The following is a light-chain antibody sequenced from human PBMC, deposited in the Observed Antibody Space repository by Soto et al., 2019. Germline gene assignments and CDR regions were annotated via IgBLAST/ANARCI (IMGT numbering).Light chain of an antibody. J-gene: IGKJ4*01. Sequence: DIQMTQSPSSLSASMGDRITITCRASQSISTYLNWYQQKPGKAPSLLIYGASTLQSGVPSRFSGSGSATDFTLTISSLQPEDFATYYCQQTFITPPLTFGGGTKVEIK. CDR3: QQTFITPPLT. V-gene: IGKV1-39*01. CDR2: GAS. CDR1: QSISTY.